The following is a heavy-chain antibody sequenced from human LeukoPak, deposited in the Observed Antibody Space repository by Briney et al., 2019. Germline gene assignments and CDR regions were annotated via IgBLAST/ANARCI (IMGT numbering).Heavy chain of an antibody. CDR2: ISGSGGST. J-gene: IGHJ3*02. V-gene: IGHV3-23*01. D-gene: IGHD6-19*01. CDR1: GFTFSSYA. CDR3: AKGSWPYSSGDGDAFDI. Sequence: PGGSLRLSCAASGFTFSSYAMSWVRQAPGKGLEWVSAISGSGGSTYYADSVKGRFTISRDNSKNTLYLQMNSLRAEDTAVYYCAKGSWPYSSGDGDAFDIWGQGTMVTVSS.